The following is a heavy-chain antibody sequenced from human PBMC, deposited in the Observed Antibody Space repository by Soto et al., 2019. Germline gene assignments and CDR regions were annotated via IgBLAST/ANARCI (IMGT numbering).Heavy chain of an antibody. Sequence: SETLSLTCTVSGGSISSGGYYWSWIRQHPGKGLEWIGYIYYSGSTYYNPSLKSRVTISVDTSKNQFSLKLSSVTAADTAVYYCARGELGWLIGDAFDIWGQGTMVTVSS. CDR3: ARGELGWLIGDAFDI. CDR1: GGSISSGGYY. CDR2: IYYSGST. D-gene: IGHD7-27*01. J-gene: IGHJ3*02. V-gene: IGHV4-31*03.